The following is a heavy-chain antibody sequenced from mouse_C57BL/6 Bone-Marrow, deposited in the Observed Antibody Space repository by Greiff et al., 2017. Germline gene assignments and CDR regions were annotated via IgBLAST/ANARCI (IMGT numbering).Heavy chain of an antibody. Sequence: DVMLVESGGGLVKPGGSLKLSCAASGFTFSDYGMHWVRQAPEKGLEWVAYISSGSSTIYYADTVKGRFTISRDNAKNTLFLQMTSLRSEDTAMYYCARGYSNAWFAYWGQGTLVTVSA. V-gene: IGHV5-17*01. CDR2: ISSGSSTI. J-gene: IGHJ3*01. D-gene: IGHD2-5*01. CDR1: GFTFSDYG. CDR3: ARGYSNAWFAY.